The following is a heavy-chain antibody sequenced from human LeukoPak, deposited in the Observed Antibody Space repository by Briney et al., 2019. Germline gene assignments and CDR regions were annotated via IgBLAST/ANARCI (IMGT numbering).Heavy chain of an antibody. CDR2: LSYDGSNK. CDR1: GFTFTSYA. Sequence: GESLRLSCAASGFTFTSYAMSWVRQAPGKGLEWVAVLSYDGSNKYYADSVKGRFTISRDNSRNTLYLQMNSLRVEDTAVYYCARGNPHGSGSYYPADQWGQGTLVTVSS. J-gene: IGHJ4*02. D-gene: IGHD3-10*01. V-gene: IGHV3-30*04. CDR3: ARGNPHGSGSYYPADQ.